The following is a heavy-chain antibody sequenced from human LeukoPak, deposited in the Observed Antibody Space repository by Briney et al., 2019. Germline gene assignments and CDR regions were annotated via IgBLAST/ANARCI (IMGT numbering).Heavy chain of an antibody. CDR2: ISSSSSYI. V-gene: IGHV3-21*01. J-gene: IGHJ6*03. Sequence: GGSLRLSCAASGFTFSSYSMNWVRQAPGKGLEWVSSISSSSSYIYYADSVKGRFTISRDNAKNSLYLQMNSLRAEDTAVYYCARVSRGGIAARPVYYMDVWGKGTTVTVSS. CDR3: ARVSRGGIAARPVYYMDV. CDR1: GFTFSSYS. D-gene: IGHD6-6*01.